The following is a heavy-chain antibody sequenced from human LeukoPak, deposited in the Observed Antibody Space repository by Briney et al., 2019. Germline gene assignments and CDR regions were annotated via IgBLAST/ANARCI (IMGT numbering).Heavy chain of an antibody. Sequence: SETLSLTCVVFGVSINDYYWSWIRQSPGKGLEWIGEISHTEGTRYNPSLESRVTMSVGTSENQLSLKLIFVTAADTAVYYCARIRCGHSGSVCYNHWGLGTLVTASS. V-gene: IGHV4-34*01. CDR2: ISHTEGT. J-gene: IGHJ4*02. D-gene: IGHD3-9*01. CDR3: ARIRCGHSGSVCYNH. CDR1: GVSINDYY.